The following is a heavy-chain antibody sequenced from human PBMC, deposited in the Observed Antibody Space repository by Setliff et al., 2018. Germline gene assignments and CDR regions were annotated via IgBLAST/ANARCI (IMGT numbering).Heavy chain of an antibody. D-gene: IGHD5-18*01. CDR2: FDPEDEET. CDR1: GYRLIEVS. V-gene: IGHV1-24*01. Sequence: RASEVSCKVSGYRLIEVSMHWVRQAPGKGLEWMGGFDPEDEETIYAQKFQGRVTMTEDTSTDTAYMELSSLRSEDTAVYYCAAIGLDTATITGVLFDFWGQGTLVTVSS. CDR3: AAIGLDTATITGVLFDF. J-gene: IGHJ4*02.